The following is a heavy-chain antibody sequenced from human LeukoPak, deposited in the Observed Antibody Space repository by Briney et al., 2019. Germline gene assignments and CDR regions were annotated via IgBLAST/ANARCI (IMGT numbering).Heavy chain of an antibody. D-gene: IGHD2-21*01. V-gene: IGHV4-59*12. J-gene: IGHJ3*02. CDR3: ARELLHLPNAFDI. CDR1: GGSISSYY. Sequence: SETLSLTCTVSGGSISSYYWSWIRQPPGKGLEWIGYIYYSGSTNYNPSLKSRVTISVDKSKTQFSLKLSSVTAADTAVYYCARELLHLPNAFDIWGQGTMVTVSS. CDR2: IYYSGST.